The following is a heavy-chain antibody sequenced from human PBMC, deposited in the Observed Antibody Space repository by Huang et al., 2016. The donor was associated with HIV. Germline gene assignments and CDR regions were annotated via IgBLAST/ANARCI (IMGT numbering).Heavy chain of an antibody. Sequence: QVQLVQSGAEVQKPGASVTDSCKASGYTFSSFVISWVRQAPGQGLEWVEGISVDNGKTKFAQKFQGRLTMTTDSSTSTSYMELRGLRSDDTAVYYCARGGGIQLWLLGYYYMDVWGNGTTVTVSS. CDR1: GYTFSSFV. D-gene: IGHD5-18*01. CDR2: ISVDNGKT. V-gene: IGHV1-18*01. CDR3: ARGGGIQLWLLGYYYMDV. J-gene: IGHJ6*03.